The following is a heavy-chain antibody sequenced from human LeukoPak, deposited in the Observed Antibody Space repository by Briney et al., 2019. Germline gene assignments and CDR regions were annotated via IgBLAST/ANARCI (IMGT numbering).Heavy chain of an antibody. CDR3: ARPKDYYDSSGYYALGY. CDR1: GYSFTSYW. CDR2: IYPGDSDT. V-gene: IGHV5-51*01. D-gene: IGHD3-22*01. J-gene: IGHJ4*02. Sequence: GESLKISCKGSGYSFTSYWIGWVRQMPGKGLEWMGIIYPGDSDTRYSPSFQGQVTISADKSISTAYLQWSSLKASDTATYYCARPKDYYDSSGYYALGYWGQGTLVTVSS.